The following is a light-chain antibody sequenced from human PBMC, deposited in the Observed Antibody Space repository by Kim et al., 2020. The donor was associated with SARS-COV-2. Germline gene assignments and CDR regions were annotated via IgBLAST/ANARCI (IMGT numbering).Light chain of an antibody. CDR2: MAS. CDR3: QHYNSYPGT. Sequence: SAAVGDRFHSSCRASQSLSTLLAWYQKKPGKAPKLLLYMASTLQCGFPSRFSGTGSGTDFTLTISSQQPDDFGTYYCQHYNSYPGTFGQVTKLEI. J-gene: IGKJ2*01. CDR1: QSLSTL. V-gene: IGKV1-5*03.